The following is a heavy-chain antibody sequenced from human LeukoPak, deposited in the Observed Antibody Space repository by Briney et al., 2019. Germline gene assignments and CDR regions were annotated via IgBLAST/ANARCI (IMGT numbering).Heavy chain of an antibody. CDR2: ISSSTTYT. CDR3: VRSGDYGDYGGSTDAFDL. D-gene: IGHD4-17*01. Sequence: GGSLRLSCAASGFTFTTYSMNWVRRAPGMGLEWVSSISSSTTYTYYADSMKGRFTVSRDSAKNSLYLQMHSLRGEDTAVYYCVRSGDYGDYGGSTDAFDLWGQGTMVTVSS. V-gene: IGHV3-21*01. J-gene: IGHJ3*01. CDR1: GFTFTTYS.